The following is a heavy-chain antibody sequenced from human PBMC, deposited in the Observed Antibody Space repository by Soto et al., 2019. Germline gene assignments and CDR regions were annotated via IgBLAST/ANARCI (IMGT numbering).Heavy chain of an antibody. Sequence: GASVKISCKTSGDTFTDSSMHWVRQAPGQGLEWRGWINLNSGDTNYAERFRGRVAMTRDTSIITAYMELTRLKSDDTAVYYCARDLGGYDLYGSDTWRQGTLFPAAS. D-gene: IGHD5-12*01. CDR2: INLNSGDT. J-gene: IGHJ5*02. CDR3: ARDLGGYDLYGSDT. CDR1: GDTFTDSS. V-gene: IGHV1-2*02.